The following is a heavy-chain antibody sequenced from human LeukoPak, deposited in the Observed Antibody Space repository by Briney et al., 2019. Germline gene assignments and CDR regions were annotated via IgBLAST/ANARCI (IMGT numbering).Heavy chain of an antibody. D-gene: IGHD3-22*01. J-gene: IGHJ3*02. CDR1: GGSISSGGYY. V-gene: IGHV4-31*03. CDR3: ARTLRYYDSSLAFDI. CDR2: IYYSGST. Sequence: SETLSLTCTVSGGSISSGGYYWSWIRQHPGKGLEWIGYIYYSGSTYYNPSLKSRVTISVDTSKNQFSLKLSSVTAADTAVYYCARTLRYYDSSLAFDIWGQGTMVTVSS.